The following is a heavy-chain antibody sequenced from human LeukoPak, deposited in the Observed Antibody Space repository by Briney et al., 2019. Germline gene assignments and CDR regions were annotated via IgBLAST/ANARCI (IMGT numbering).Heavy chain of an antibody. V-gene: IGHV4-34*01. D-gene: IGHD1-14*01. CDR2: INHSGST. CDR1: GGSFSGYY. Sequence: SETLSLTCAVYGGSFSGYYWSWIRQPPGKGLEWIGEINHSGSTNYNPSLKSRVTISVDTSKNQFSLKLSSVTAAGTAVYYCARIWYGYYYYYMDVWGKGTTVTVSS. J-gene: IGHJ6*03. CDR3: ARIWYGYYYYYMDV.